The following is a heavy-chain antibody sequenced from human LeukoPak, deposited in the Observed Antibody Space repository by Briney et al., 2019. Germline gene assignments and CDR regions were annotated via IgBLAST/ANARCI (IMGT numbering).Heavy chain of an antibody. CDR3: ARGAIVLMVYATRRFDP. J-gene: IGHJ5*02. CDR2: INHSGST. D-gene: IGHD2-8*01. Sequence: PSETLSLTCVVYGGSFSGYYWSWIRQPPGKGLEWIGEINHSGSTNYNPSLKSRVTISVDTSKNQFSLKLSSVTAADTAVYYCARGAIVLMVYATRRFDPWGQGTLVTVSS. V-gene: IGHV4-34*01. CDR1: GGSFSGYY.